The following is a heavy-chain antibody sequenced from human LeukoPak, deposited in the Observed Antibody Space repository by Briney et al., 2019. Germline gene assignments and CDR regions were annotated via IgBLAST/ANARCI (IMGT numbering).Heavy chain of an antibody. D-gene: IGHD3-9*01. CDR2: ISPSGDST. Sequence: GGSLRLSCAASGFTFNNYAMNWVRQAPGKGLEWVSHISPSGDSTYYADSVKGRFTISRDSSKNTLSLQMNSLRAEDTAVYYCAKGPRYYDILTGSAPNDYWGQGTLVTVSS. V-gene: IGHV3-23*01. J-gene: IGHJ4*02. CDR1: GFTFNNYA. CDR3: AKGPRYYDILTGSAPNDY.